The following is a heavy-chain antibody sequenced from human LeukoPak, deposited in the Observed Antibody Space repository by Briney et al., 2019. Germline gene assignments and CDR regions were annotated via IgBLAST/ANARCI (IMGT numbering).Heavy chain of an antibody. CDR3: ARDMSPSERAFDI. D-gene: IGHD1-26*01. CDR2: ITYDANLI. Sequence: GGSLRLSCAASGFRLSDYHVNWVRQAPGKGLEWVAFITYDANLITYGDSVRGRFTISRDNARHSVYLQMNSLRAEDTAVYYCARDMSPSERAFDIWGQGTTVTVSS. CDR1: GFRLSDYH. J-gene: IGHJ3*02. V-gene: IGHV3-21*01.